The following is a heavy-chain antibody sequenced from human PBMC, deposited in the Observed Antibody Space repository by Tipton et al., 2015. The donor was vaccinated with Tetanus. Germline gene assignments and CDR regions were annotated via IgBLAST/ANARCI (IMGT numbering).Heavy chain of an antibody. CDR3: AKDPASRGWFDP. CDR2: ISGSGGGT. CDR1: GFPFSSYA. J-gene: IGHJ5*02. V-gene: IGHV3-23*01. Sequence: SLRLSCAASGFPFSSYAMSWVRQAPGKGLEWVSAISGSGGGTYYADSVKGRFIISRDNSKNTLYLQMNSLRAEDTAVYYCAKDPASRGWFDPWGQGTLVTVSS.